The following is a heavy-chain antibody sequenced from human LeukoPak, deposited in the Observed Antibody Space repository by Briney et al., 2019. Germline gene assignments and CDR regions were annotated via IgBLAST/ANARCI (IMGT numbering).Heavy chain of an antibody. V-gene: IGHV1-8*03. D-gene: IGHD3-10*01. CDR2: MNPNSGNT. CDR3: ARGSYYYGSGIPFDP. Sequence: ASVKVSCKASGYTFTSYDINWVRQAPGQGLEWMGWMNPNSGNTVYAQKFQGRVTITRNTSISTAYMELSSLRSEDTAVYYCARGSYYYGSGIPFDPWGQGTLVTVSS. J-gene: IGHJ5*02. CDR1: GYTFTSYD.